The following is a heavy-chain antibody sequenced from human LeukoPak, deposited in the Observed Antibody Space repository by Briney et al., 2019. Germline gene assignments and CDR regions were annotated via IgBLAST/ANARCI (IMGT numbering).Heavy chain of an antibody. V-gene: IGHV4-4*07. CDR2: IYTSGST. Sequence: SETLSLPCTVSGGSISSYYWRWLRQPAGKGLEWIGRIYTSGSTNYNPSLTSRVTMSVDTSKNQFSLKLSSVTAADTAVYYCAREVVVVAATQGLNWFDPWGQGTLVTVSS. D-gene: IGHD2-15*01. CDR1: GGSISSYY. CDR3: AREVVVVAATQGLNWFDP. J-gene: IGHJ5*02.